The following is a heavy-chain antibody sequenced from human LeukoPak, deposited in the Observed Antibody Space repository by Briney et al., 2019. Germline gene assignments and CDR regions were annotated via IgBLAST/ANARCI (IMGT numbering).Heavy chain of an antibody. J-gene: IGHJ6*02. CDR1: GFTFSSYG. CDR3: AKDEKYGDYLYYYYYGMDV. CDR2: ISYDGSNK. D-gene: IGHD4-17*01. V-gene: IGHV3-30*18. Sequence: GGSLRLSCAASGFTFSSYGMHWARQAPGKGLEWVAVISYDGSNKYYADSVKGRFTISRDNSKNTLYLQMNSLRAEDTAVYYCAKDEKYGDYLYYYYYGMDVWGQGTTVTVSS.